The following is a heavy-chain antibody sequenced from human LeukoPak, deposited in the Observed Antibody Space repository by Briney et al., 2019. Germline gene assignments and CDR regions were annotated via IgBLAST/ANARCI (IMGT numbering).Heavy chain of an antibody. D-gene: IGHD5-12*01. Sequence: SETLSLTCTVSGGSISSYYWSWIRQPPGKGLEWIGYISYSGSTNFNPSLKSRVTISVDTSKNQFSLKLSSVTAADTAVYYCARKANFDYWGQGTLVTVSS. J-gene: IGHJ4*02. V-gene: IGHV4-59*01. CDR3: ARKANFDY. CDR1: GGSISSYY. CDR2: ISYSGST.